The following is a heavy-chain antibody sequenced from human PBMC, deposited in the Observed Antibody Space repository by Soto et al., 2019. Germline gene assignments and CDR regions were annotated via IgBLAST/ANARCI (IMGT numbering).Heavy chain of an antibody. D-gene: IGHD6-19*01. CDR1: GGSIRGSY. Sequence: PSETLSLTCGVSGGSIRGSYCSWIRQPPEKGLEWIASISYTGSATHNPSLKSRVSVSVDTTENQRSLKLTSVTAADTATYYCATGGGWLQNSNLRGLYFDYWGQGALVTV. V-gene: IGHV4-59*01. J-gene: IGHJ4*02. CDR3: ATGGGWLQNSNLRGLYFDY. CDR2: ISYTGSA.